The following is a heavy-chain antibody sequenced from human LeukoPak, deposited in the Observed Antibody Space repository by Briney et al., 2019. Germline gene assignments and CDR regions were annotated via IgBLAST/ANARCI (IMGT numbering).Heavy chain of an antibody. J-gene: IGHJ3*02. Sequence: PSEILSLTCAVYGGSFSGYYWSWIRQPPGKGLEWIGEINHSGSTNYNPSLKCRVTISVDTSKNQFSLKLSSVTAADTAVYYCARGLVVARHDAFDIWGQGTMVTVSS. CDR1: GGSFSGYY. V-gene: IGHV4-34*01. D-gene: IGHD2-21*01. CDR2: INHSGST. CDR3: ARGLVVARHDAFDI.